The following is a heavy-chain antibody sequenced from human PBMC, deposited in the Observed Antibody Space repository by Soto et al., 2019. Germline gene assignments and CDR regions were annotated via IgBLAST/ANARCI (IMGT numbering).Heavy chain of an antibody. D-gene: IGHD4-4*01. CDR3: ARILYSNYFYYYYMDV. J-gene: IGHJ6*03. Sequence: GGSLRLSCAASTVTDSSDYMSWVRQAPGKGLEWVSLIYSGGRTYYADSVKGRLTISRDNSKNTLYLQMKSLRAEDTAVYYCARILYSNYFYYYYMDVWGKGTTVTVSS. V-gene: IGHV3-66*01. CDR1: TVTDSSDY. CDR2: IYSGGRT.